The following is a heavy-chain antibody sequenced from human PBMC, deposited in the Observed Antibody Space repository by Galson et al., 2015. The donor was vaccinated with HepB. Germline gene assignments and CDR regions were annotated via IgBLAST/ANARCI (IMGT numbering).Heavy chain of an antibody. CDR2: ISEDGSNK. Sequence: SLRLSCAASGFTFSSYGMHWVRQAPGKGLEWVAVISEDGSNKYYADSVKGRFTISRDNSKNTLYLQMNSLRAEDTAVYYCARAPSSSWTLDAFALWGQGTLVTVSS. V-gene: IGHV3-30*03. CDR3: ARAPSSSWTLDAFAL. D-gene: IGHD6-13*01. J-gene: IGHJ1*01. CDR1: GFTFSSYG.